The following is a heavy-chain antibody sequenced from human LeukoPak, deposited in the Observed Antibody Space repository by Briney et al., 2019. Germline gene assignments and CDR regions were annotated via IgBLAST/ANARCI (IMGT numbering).Heavy chain of an antibody. D-gene: IGHD1-1*01. CDR2: ISGGDADI. V-gene: IGHV3-23*01. Sequence: GGSLRLSCVDSAFNFSGNYMTWVRQAPGKGLEWVSVISGGDADIYYADSVKGRFTISRDNSKNTLYLQMNSLRAEDTAVYYCAKPSGREGSGPFDYWGQGTLVTVSS. J-gene: IGHJ4*02. CDR1: AFNFSGNY. CDR3: AKPSGREGSGPFDY.